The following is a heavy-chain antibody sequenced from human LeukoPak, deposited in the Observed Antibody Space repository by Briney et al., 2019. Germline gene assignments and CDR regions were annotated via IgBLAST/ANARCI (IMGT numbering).Heavy chain of an antibody. D-gene: IGHD4-17*01. Sequence: PGGSLRLSCAASGVTLSSYGMHWVRQAPGKGLEWVAFIRYDGSNKYYTDSVRGRFTISRDNSKNTLYLQMNSLRAEDTAIYYCAKDSDNGDYSPIDYWGQGTLVTVSS. CDR2: IRYDGSNK. CDR1: GVTLSSYG. CDR3: AKDSDNGDYSPIDY. J-gene: IGHJ4*02. V-gene: IGHV3-30*02.